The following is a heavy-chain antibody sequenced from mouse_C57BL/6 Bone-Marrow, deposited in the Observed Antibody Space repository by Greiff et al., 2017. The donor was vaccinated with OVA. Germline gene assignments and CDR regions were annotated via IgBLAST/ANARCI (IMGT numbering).Heavy chain of an antibody. J-gene: IGHJ2*01. Sequence: QVQLQQPGTELVKPGASVKLSCKASGYTFTSYWMHWVKQRPGQGLEWIGDLNPSNGGTNYNEKFTSKATLPVDKSYSTAYMPFSSLTSADTAVYDCERLLGDYWGQGTTLTVSS. V-gene: IGHV1-53*01. D-gene: IGHD4-1*01. CDR3: ERLLGDY. CDR1: GYTFTSYW. CDR2: LNPSNGGT.